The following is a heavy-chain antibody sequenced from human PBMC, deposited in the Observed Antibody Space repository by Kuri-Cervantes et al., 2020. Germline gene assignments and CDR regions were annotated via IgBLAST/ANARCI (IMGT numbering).Heavy chain of an antibody. D-gene: IGHD3-10*01. V-gene: IGHV1-69*13. J-gene: IGHJ4*02. Sequence: SVKVSCKASGGTFSSYAISWVRQAPGQGLEWMGGIIPIFGTANYAQKFQGRVTITADESTSTAYMELSSLRSEDTAVYYCARVNTMVQGYQKSTGPFDYWGQGTLVTVSS. CDR2: IIPIFGTA. CDR3: ARVNTMVQGYQKSTGPFDY. CDR1: GGTFSSYA.